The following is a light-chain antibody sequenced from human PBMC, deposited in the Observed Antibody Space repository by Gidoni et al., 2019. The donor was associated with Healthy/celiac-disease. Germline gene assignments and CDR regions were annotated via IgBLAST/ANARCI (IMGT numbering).Light chain of an antibody. CDR1: QSISSY. V-gene: IGKV1-39*01. J-gene: IGKJ4*01. CDR3: QQSYSVLT. Sequence: IQITQSPSSLSASVGDRVTITCRASQSISSYLNCYQQKSGKAPKLLIYAASSLQSGVPSRFSGSGSGTDFTLTSSSLQPEDFATYCWQQSYSVLTFXGXTKVEIK. CDR2: AAS.